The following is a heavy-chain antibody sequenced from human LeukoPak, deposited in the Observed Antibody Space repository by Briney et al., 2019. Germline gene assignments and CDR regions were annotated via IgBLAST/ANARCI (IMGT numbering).Heavy chain of an antibody. CDR1: GFTFSSYA. D-gene: IGHD2-15*01. J-gene: IGHJ5*02. CDR2: ISGSGGST. CDR3: ARGADGVSSNSRGWFDP. V-gene: IGHV3-23*01. Sequence: GGSLRLSCAASGFTFSSYAMSWVRQAPGKGLEWVSAISGSGGSTYYADSVKGRFTSSRDNAKKSLFLQMNSLRAEDTAVYYCARGADGVSSNSRGWFDPWGQGTLVTVSS.